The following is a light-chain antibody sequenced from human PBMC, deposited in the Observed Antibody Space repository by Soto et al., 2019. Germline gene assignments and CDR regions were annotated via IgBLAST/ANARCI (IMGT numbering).Light chain of an antibody. CDR2: KVS. Sequence: DVVMTQSPLSLPVTLGQPASISCRSSQSLVHSDGNTHLNWFQQRPGQSPRRLLCKVSNRDSGVPDRFSGSAAGTDFTLKISRVEAEDVGVYYCMRGTHWPYPFGQGTKLEIK. CDR1: QSLVHSDGNTH. CDR3: MRGTHWPYP. V-gene: IGKV2-30*02. J-gene: IGKJ2*01.